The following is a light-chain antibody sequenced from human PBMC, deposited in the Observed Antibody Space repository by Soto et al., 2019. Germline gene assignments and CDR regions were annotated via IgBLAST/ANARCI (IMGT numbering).Light chain of an antibody. CDR2: DAS. CDR3: QQYHTWPIT. J-gene: IGKJ4*01. V-gene: IGKV3-20*01. Sequence: EIVLTQSPGTLSLSPGERATLSCRASQSVSNNYLAWYQQKPGQAPRLLIYDASNRATGIPARFSGSGSGTDFTLTISSLQSEDCAIYYCQQYHTWPITFGGGTKVDIK. CDR1: QSVSNNY.